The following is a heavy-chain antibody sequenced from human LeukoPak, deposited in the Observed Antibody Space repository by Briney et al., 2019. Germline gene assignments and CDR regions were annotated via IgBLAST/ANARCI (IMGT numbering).Heavy chain of an antibody. CDR1: GFSLTTSGVG. V-gene: IGHV2-5*02. CDR3: AHRNYYASSGSDFHF. D-gene: IGHD3-22*01. J-gene: IGHJ1*01. Sequence: SGPTLVNPKQTLTLTCTFSGFSLTTSGVGVGWIRQPPGKALECLALIYWDDDKRYSPPLKSRLTITKDTSKNQVVLTMTNMDPVDTGTYYCAHRNYYASSGSDFHFRGQGTLVTVSS. CDR2: IYWDDDK.